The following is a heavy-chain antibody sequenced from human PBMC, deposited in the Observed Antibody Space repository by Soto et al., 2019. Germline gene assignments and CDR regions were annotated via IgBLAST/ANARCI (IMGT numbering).Heavy chain of an antibody. Sequence: ASVKVSCKASGYTFTSYDINWVRQATGQGLEWMGWMNPNSGNTGYAQKFQGRVTMTRNTSTSTAYMELSSLRSEDTAVYYCARDMETAMVTNYYYYMDVWGKGTTVTVSS. J-gene: IGHJ6*03. CDR3: ARDMETAMVTNYYYYMDV. D-gene: IGHD5-18*01. V-gene: IGHV1-8*01. CDR2: MNPNSGNT. CDR1: GYTFTSYD.